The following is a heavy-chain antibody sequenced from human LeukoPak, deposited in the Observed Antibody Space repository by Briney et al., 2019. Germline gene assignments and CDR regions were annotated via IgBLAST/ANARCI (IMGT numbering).Heavy chain of an antibody. D-gene: IGHD3-10*01. Sequence: PGGSLRLSCAASGFTFDDYAMHWVRQAPGKGLEWVSLISWDGGSTYYADSVKGRFTISRDNGKNSLYLQMNSLRAEDTALYYCAKDIVPSYGSGSYSYFDYWGQGTLVTVSS. J-gene: IGHJ4*02. CDR1: GFTFDDYA. V-gene: IGHV3-43D*03. CDR3: AKDIVPSYGSGSYSYFDY. CDR2: ISWDGGST.